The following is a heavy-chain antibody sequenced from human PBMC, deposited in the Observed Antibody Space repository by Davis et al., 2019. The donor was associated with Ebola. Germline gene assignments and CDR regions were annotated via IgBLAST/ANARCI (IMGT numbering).Heavy chain of an antibody. J-gene: IGHJ3*02. V-gene: IGHV3-23*01. D-gene: IGHD1-26*01. Sequence: GESLKISCAASGLTFSNYWMSWVRQAPGKGLEWVSTLGTSADTYYADSVKGRFTISRDNSKNILYLQMNGLRVEDTAIYYCVKDTSTIWFDIWGQGTMVTVSS. CDR2: LGTSADT. CDR1: GLTFSNYW. CDR3: VKDTSTIWFDI.